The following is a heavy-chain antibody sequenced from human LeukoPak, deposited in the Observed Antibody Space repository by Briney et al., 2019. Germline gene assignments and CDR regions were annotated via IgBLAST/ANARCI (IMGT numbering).Heavy chain of an antibody. CDR3: ARDRLGQQLVHY. Sequence: GGSLRLSCEASRLTISSYGMTWIRQAPGKGLEWVSYISSSGSTIYYADSVKGRFTISRDNAKNSLYLQMNSLRAEDTAVYYCARDRLGQQLVHYWGQGTLVTVSS. J-gene: IGHJ4*02. CDR1: RLTISSYG. D-gene: IGHD6-13*01. CDR2: ISSSGSTI. V-gene: IGHV3-48*03.